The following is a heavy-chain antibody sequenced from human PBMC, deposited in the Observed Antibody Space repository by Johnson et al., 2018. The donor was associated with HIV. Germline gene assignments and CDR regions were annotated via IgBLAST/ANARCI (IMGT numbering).Heavy chain of an antibody. D-gene: IGHD1-26*01. CDR1: GFTFSSYA. V-gene: IGHV3-64*01. CDR2: ISSNGGSP. J-gene: IGHJ3*02. Sequence: EVQLVESGGGLVQPGGSLRLSCAVSGFTFSSYAIHWVRQAPGKGLASVSAISSNGGSPYYANSVKGRFTISRDNAKNSLYLQMNSLRAEDTAVYYGARDPQWWEYAFDIWGQGTLVTVSS. CDR3: ARDPQWWEYAFDI.